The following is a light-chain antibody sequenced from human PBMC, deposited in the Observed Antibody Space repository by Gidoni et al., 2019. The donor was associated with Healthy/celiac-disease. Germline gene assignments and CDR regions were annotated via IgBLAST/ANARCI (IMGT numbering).Light chain of an antibody. CDR3: QQYNNLPMCS. CDR1: QRVSSN. J-gene: IGKJ2*04. Sequence: IVMTQSPATLSVSPEERATLSCRASQRVSSNLAWDQQNPGQAPRLLIYGASTRATGIPARFSGSGAGKEFTLTISSLQAEDFAVYYCQQYNNLPMCSFXQXTKLEIK. CDR2: GAS. V-gene: IGKV3-15*01.